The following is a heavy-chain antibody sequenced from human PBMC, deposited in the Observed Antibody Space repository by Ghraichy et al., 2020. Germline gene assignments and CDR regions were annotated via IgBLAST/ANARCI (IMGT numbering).Heavy chain of an antibody. Sequence: SETLSLTCAVYGGSFSGYYWSWIRQPPGKGLEWIGEINHSGSTNYNPSLKSRVTISVDTSKNQFSLKLSSVTAADTAVYYCARVPYDFWSGYYGNYFDYWGQGTLVTVSS. V-gene: IGHV4-34*01. CDR3: ARVPYDFWSGYYGNYFDY. J-gene: IGHJ4*02. CDR1: GGSFSGYY. D-gene: IGHD3-3*01. CDR2: INHSGST.